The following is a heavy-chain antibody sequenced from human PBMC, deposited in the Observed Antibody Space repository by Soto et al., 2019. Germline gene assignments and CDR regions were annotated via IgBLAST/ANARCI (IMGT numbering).Heavy chain of an antibody. D-gene: IGHD6-19*01. CDR2: IYYSGST. J-gene: IGHJ5*02. CDR1: GGSISSSSYY. Sequence: SETLSLTCTVSGGSISSSSYYWGWIRQPPGKGLEWIGSIYYSGSTYYNPSLKSRVTISVDTSKNQFSLKLSSVTAADTAVYYCARPTKGNSCWRHMNWFDPWGQGTLVTVSS. V-gene: IGHV4-39*01. CDR3: ARPTKGNSCWRHMNWFDP.